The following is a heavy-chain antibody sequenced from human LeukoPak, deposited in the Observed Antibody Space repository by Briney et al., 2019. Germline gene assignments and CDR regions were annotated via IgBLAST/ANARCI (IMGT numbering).Heavy chain of an antibody. CDR3: ARVPERGHCSSTSCHTFPLDY. Sequence: GASVKVSCKASGYTFTSYDINWVRQATGQGLEWMGWMNPNSGNTGYAQKFQGRVTMTRNTSISTAYMELSRLRSDDTAVYYCARVPERGHCSSTSCHTFPLDYWGQGTLVTVSS. CDR2: MNPNSGNT. CDR1: GYTFTSYD. V-gene: IGHV1-8*01. D-gene: IGHD2-2*01. J-gene: IGHJ4*02.